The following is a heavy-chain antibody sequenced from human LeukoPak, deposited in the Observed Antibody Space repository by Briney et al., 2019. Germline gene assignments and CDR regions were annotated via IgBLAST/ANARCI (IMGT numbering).Heavy chain of an antibody. CDR1: GGSISSYY. D-gene: IGHD2-15*01. V-gene: IGHV4-59*01. CDR3: AREDEGSLDY. Sequence: PSETLSLTCTVSGGSISSYYWSWIRRPPGKGLEWIGYIYYSGSTNYNPSLKSRVTISVDTSKNQFSLKLSSVTAADTAVYYCAREDEGSLDYWGQGTLVTVSS. CDR2: IYYSGST. J-gene: IGHJ4*02.